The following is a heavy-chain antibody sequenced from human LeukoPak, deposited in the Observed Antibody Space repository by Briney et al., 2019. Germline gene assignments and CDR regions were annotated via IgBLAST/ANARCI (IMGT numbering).Heavy chain of an antibody. CDR1: GGSISSYY. D-gene: IGHD1-20*01. V-gene: IGHV4-59*08. J-gene: IGHJ4*02. CDR3: ASREYNWNGKSFDY. CDR2: IYYSGST. Sequence: SETLSLTCTVSGGSISSYYWSWIRQPPGKGLEWIGYIYYSGSTNYNPSLKSRVTISVDTSKNQFSLKLSSVTAADTAVYYCASREYNWNGKSFDYWGQGTLVTVSS.